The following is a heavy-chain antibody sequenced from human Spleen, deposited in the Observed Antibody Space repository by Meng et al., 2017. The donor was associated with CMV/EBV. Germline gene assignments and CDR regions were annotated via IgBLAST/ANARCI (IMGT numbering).Heavy chain of an antibody. CDR3: ARSESLDH. CDR1: GYTFTSYY. CDR2: INPVSGVT. Sequence: ASVKVSCKASGYTFTSYYIHWARQAPGQGLEWMGIINPVSGVTTYAQKFQGRVTMARDTSTTTVYMEMSSLRSDDTAVFYCARSESLDHWGQGTLVTVS. V-gene: IGHV1-46*01. J-gene: IGHJ4*02.